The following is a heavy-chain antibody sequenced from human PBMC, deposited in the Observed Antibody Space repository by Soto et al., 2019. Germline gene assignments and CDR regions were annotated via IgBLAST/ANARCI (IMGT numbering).Heavy chain of an antibody. Sequence: ASVKVFCKASGYTFTGYYMHWVRQAPGQGLEWMGWINPNSGGTNYAQKFQGRVTMTRDTYISTAYMELSRLRSDDTAVYYCDRFTYCSSTRCYFAWFDRWRQGDLVTGS. V-gene: IGHV1-2*02. CDR1: GYTFTGYY. J-gene: IGHJ5*02. CDR3: DRFTYCSSTRCYFAWFDR. CDR2: INPNSGGT. D-gene: IGHD2-2*01.